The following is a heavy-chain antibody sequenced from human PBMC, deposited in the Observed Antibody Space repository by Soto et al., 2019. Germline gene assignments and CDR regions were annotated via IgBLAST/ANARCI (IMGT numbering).Heavy chain of an antibody. CDR3: SREVEAALDY. D-gene: IGHD2-21*02. CDR1: GFTFRSYS. J-gene: IGHJ4*02. CDR2: IGSSSSTI. Sequence: EVQPVESGGGLVQPGGSLRLSCAASGFTFRSYSMNWVRQAPGKGLEWVSYIGSSSSTIYYADSVKGRFPISRENANNSLYLRIISLRAEDTAVYYCSREVEAALDYWGLGTLVSVSS. V-gene: IGHV3-48*01.